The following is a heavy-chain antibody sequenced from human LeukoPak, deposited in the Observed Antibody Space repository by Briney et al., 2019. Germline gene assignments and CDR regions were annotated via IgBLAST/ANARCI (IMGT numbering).Heavy chain of an antibody. CDR2: IYYSGST. V-gene: IGHV4-39*01. CDR1: GCSISSSSYY. J-gene: IGHJ6*03. Sequence: PSETLSLTCTVSGCSISSSSYYWGWIRQPPGKGLEWIGSIYYSGSTYYNPSLKSRVTISVDTSKNQFSLKLSSVTAADTAVYYCARLRPVVPAAYAPYYYYMDVWGKGTTVTVSS. D-gene: IGHD2-2*01. CDR3: ARLRPVVPAAYAPYYYYMDV.